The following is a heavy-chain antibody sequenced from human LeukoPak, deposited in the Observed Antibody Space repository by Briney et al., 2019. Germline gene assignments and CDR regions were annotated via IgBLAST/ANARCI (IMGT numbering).Heavy chain of an antibody. CDR2: IYPADSDI. V-gene: IGHV5-51*01. CDR1: GYSINNYW. J-gene: IGHJ5*02. Sequence: GESLKISCKGSGYSINNYWIGWVRQMPGKGLEWMGIIYPADSDIRYSPSFQGQVTISADRSISTAYLQWSSLKASDTAIYYCARQEYCSGGSCYTWFDPWGQGTLVIVSS. CDR3: ARQEYCSGGSCYTWFDP. D-gene: IGHD2-15*01.